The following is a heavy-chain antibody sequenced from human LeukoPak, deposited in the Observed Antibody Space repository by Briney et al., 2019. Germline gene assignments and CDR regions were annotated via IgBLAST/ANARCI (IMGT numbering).Heavy chain of an antibody. CDR3: ARIQLWSHNFDY. V-gene: IGHV4-39*07. CDR1: GGSTSSSSYY. Sequence: SETLSLTCTVSGGSTSSSSYYWGWIRQPPGKGLEWIGSIYYSGSTYYNPSLKSRVTISVDTSKNQFSLKLSSVTAADTAVYYCARIQLWSHNFDYWGQGTLVTVSS. D-gene: IGHD5-18*01. CDR2: IYYSGST. J-gene: IGHJ4*02.